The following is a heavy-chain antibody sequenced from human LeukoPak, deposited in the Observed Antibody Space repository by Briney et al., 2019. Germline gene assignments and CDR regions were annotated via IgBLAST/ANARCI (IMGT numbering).Heavy chain of an antibody. Sequence: GGSLRLSCAASGFTFSSYGMHWVRQAPGKGLEWVANIKQDGSEKYYVDSVKGRFTISRDNAKNSLYLQMNSLRAEDTAVYYCARSNYYFDYWGQGTLVTVSS. CDR1: GFTFSSYG. V-gene: IGHV3-7*01. J-gene: IGHJ4*02. CDR3: ARSNYYFDY. D-gene: IGHD4-11*01. CDR2: IKQDGSEK.